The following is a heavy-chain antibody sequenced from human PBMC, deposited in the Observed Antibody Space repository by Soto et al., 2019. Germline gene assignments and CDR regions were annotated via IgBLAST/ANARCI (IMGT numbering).Heavy chain of an antibody. V-gene: IGHV1-69*12. CDR3: ARASCRLRYFDCTQERGWFDP. Sequence: QVQLVQSGAEVKKPGSSVKVSCKASGGTFSSYAISWVRQAPGQGLEWMGGIIPIFGTANYAQKFQGRVTITADESTSTAYMELSSLRSEDTAVYYCARASCRLRYFDCTQERGWFDPWGQEPWSPSPQ. J-gene: IGHJ5*02. D-gene: IGHD3-9*01. CDR2: IIPIFGTA. CDR1: GGTFSSYA.